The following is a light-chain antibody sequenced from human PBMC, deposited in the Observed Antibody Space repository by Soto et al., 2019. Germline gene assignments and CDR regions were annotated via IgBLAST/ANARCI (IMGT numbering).Light chain of an antibody. J-gene: IGKJ4*01. CDR3: QQTSNTPQT. Sequence: DIQMTQSPSSLSASVGDRVTITCRASQNIAIYLHWYQQKPGTAPKLLIYGASSLQSGVPSRFSGSGSGTDFTLTIRSLQPEDFATYYCQQTSNTPQTFGGGTKVEIK. V-gene: IGKV1-39*01. CDR1: QNIAIY. CDR2: GAS.